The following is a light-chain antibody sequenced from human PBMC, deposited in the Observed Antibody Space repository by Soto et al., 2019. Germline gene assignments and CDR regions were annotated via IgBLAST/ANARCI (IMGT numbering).Light chain of an antibody. CDR2: DAS. CDR3: QQRSSWPLT. V-gene: IGKV3-11*01. CDR1: QSVNTY. Sequence: EIVLTQSPATLSLSPGERVSLSCRASQSVNTYFASYQQKPGQAPRLLIYDASSRATGIPARFSGSGSGTDFTPTISSLEPEDFAIYYCQQRSSWPLTFGHGTRVEI. J-gene: IGKJ1*01.